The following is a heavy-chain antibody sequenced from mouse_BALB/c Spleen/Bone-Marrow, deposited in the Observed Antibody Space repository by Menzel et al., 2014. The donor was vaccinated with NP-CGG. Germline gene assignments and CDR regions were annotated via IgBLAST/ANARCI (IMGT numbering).Heavy chain of an antibody. V-gene: IGHV14-1*02. CDR2: IDPENGNT. J-gene: IGHJ4*01. Sequence: EVQPQQSGAELVRPGALVKLSCKASGFNIKDYSMHWVKQRPEQGLEWIGWIDPENGNTIYDPKFQGKASITADTSSNTAYLQLSSLTSEDTAVYYCARGREAMDYWGQGTSVTVSS. CDR1: GFNIKDYS. CDR3: ARGREAMDY.